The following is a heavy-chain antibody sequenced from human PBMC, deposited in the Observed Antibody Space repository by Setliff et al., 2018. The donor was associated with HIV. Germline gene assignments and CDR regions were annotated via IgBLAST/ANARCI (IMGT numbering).Heavy chain of an antibody. CDR3: ATSRYCSGGSCPGDF. CDR1: GYSFTDYY. V-gene: IGHV1-69-2*01. CDR2: VDPENGET. J-gene: IGHJ4*01. Sequence: GASVKVSCKVSGYSFTDYYMHWVQQAPGNGLEWMGLVDPENGETIYAEKFQGRVTITADTSTDTAYMELSSLRSEDTALYYCATSRYCSGGSCPGDFWGHGTLVTVSS. D-gene: IGHD2-15*01.